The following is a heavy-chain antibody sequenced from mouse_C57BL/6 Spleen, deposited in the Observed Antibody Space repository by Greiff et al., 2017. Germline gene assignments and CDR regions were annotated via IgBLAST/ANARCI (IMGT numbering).Heavy chain of an antibody. CDR3: ARGDHGFAY. J-gene: IGHJ3*01. V-gene: IGHV14-2*01. CDR1: GFNIKDYY. Sequence: EVLLVESGAELVKPGASVKLSCTASGFNIKDYYMHWVKQRTEQGLEWIGRIDPSDGDTKYGPKFQGKATITAATSSNTAYLQLSSLTSEDTAVYCCARGDHGFAYGGQGGLVTVS. D-gene: IGHD2-13*01. CDR2: IDPSDGDT.